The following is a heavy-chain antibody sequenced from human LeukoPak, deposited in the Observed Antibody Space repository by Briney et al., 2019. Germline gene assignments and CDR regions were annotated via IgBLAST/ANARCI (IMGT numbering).Heavy chain of an antibody. CDR3: AREYSSSSRRRDYYYYMDV. CDR2: ISSSSSTI. J-gene: IGHJ6*03. CDR1: GFTFSSYS. D-gene: IGHD6-6*01. V-gene: IGHV3-48*01. Sequence: GGSLTLSCAASGFTFSSYSMNWVRQAPGKGLEWVSYISSSSSTIYYADSVKGRFTISRDNAKNSLYLQMNSLRAEDTAVYYCAREYSSSSRRRDYYYYMDVWGKGTTVTVSS.